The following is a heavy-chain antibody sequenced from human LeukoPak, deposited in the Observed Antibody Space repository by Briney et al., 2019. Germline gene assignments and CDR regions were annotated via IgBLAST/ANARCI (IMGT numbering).Heavy chain of an antibody. Sequence: SETLSLTCAVSGYSISSGYYWGWIRQPPGKGLEWIGSIYHRGTAYYNPSLKRRVTISVDTSKNQFSLKLSSVTAADTAVYYCARIAMFYYESSGYYSDYWGQGTLVTVSS. V-gene: IGHV4-38-2*01. CDR1: GYSISSGYY. CDR3: ARIAMFYYESSGYYSDY. J-gene: IGHJ4*02. D-gene: IGHD3-22*01. CDR2: IYHRGTA.